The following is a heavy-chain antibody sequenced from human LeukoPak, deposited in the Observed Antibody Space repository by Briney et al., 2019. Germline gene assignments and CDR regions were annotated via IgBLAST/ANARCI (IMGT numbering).Heavy chain of an antibody. CDR3: ARAGVVMITFGGVFNY. CDR1: GFTFSSYG. J-gene: IGHJ4*02. Sequence: GGSLRLSCAASGFTFSSYGMHWVRQAPGKGLEWVAVISYDGSNKYYADSVKGRFTISRDNSKNTLYLQTNSLRAEDTAVYYCARAGVVMITFGGVFNYWGQGTLVTVSS. V-gene: IGHV3-30-3*01. D-gene: IGHD3-16*01. CDR2: ISYDGSNK.